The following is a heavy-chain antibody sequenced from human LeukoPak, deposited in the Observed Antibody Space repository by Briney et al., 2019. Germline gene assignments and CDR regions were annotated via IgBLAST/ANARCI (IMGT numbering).Heavy chain of an antibody. J-gene: IGHJ5*02. CDR2: MNPNSGDT. CDR1: GYTFRNYD. Sequence: ASVKVSCKASGYTFRNYDINWVRQGPGQGLEWMGWMNPNSGDTGYARTFQGRVSITKDTSISTAYMELSSLRSDDTAVYYCARMWSYGDSENWFDPWGQGTLVTVSS. D-gene: IGHD4-17*01. V-gene: IGHV1-8*03. CDR3: ARMWSYGDSENWFDP.